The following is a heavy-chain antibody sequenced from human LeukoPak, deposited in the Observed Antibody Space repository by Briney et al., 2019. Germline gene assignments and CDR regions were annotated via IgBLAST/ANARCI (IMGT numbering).Heavy chain of an antibody. J-gene: IGHJ6*03. V-gene: IGHV4-34*01. Sequence: SGTLSLTCAVYGGSFSGYYWSWIRQPPGKGLEWIGEINHSGSTNYNPSLKSRVTISVDTSKNQFSLKLSSVTAADTAVYYCAKGSGYEHSYYYYYMDVWGKGTTVTISS. CDR3: AKGSGYEHSYYYYYMDV. CDR2: INHSGST. D-gene: IGHD5-12*01. CDR1: GGSFSGYY.